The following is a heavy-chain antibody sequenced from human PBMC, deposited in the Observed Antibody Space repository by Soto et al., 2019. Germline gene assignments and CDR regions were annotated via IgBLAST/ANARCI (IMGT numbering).Heavy chain of an antibody. CDR3: AREIRFLEWLYPSLYYYGMDV. D-gene: IGHD3-3*01. CDR1: GGTFSSYA. J-gene: IGHJ6*02. Sequence: ASVKVSCKASGGTFSSYAISWVRQAPGQGLEWMGGIIPIFGTANYAQKFQGRVTITADESTSTAYMELSSLRPEDTAVYYCAREIRFLEWLYPSLYYYGMDVWGQGTTVTVS. V-gene: IGHV1-69*13. CDR2: IIPIFGTA.